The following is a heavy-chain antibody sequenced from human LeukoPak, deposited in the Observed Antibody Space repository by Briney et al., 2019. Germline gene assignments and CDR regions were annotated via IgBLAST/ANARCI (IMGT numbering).Heavy chain of an antibody. CDR2: ISYDGSNK. D-gene: IGHD2-21*02. CDR3: ARGVRAPYCGADCYDAFDL. Sequence: GGSLRLSCAASGFTFSSYAMHWVRQAPGKGLEWVAVISYDGSNKYYADSVKGRFTISRDNSKNTLYLQMNSLRAEDTAVYYCARGVRAPYCGADCYDAFDLWGQGTMITVSS. V-gene: IGHV3-30*04. CDR1: GFTFSSYA. J-gene: IGHJ3*01.